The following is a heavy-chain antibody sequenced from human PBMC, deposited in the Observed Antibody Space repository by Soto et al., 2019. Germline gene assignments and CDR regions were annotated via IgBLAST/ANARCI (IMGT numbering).Heavy chain of an antibody. CDR2: ISAYNGNT. D-gene: IGHD3-22*01. CDR3: ARSDGEYYDSSGPRANFDY. V-gene: IGHV1-18*01. Sequence: ASVKVSCKASGYTFTSYGISWVRQAPGQGLEWMGWISAYNGNTNYAQKLQGRVTMTTDTSTSTAYMELRSLRSDDTAVYYCARSDGEYYDSSGPRANFDYWGQGTLVTSPQ. J-gene: IGHJ4*02. CDR1: GYTFTSYG.